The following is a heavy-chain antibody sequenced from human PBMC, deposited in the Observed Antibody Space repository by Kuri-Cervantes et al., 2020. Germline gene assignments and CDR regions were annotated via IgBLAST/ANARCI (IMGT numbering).Heavy chain of an antibody. CDR1: GGTFSSYA. J-gene: IGHJ6*03. CDR3: ARETVVPAANYYYYYMDV. CDR2: IIPIFGTA. Sequence: SVKVSCKASGGTFSSYAISWVRQAPGQGLEWMGGIIPIFGTANYAQKSQGRVTITTDESTSTAYMELSSLRSEDTAVYYCARETVVPAANYYYYYMDVWDKGTTVTVSS. V-gene: IGHV1-69*05. D-gene: IGHD2-2*01.